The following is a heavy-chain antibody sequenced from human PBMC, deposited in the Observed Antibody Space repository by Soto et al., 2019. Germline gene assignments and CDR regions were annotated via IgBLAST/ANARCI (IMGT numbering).Heavy chain of an antibody. CDR1: GYNFINYA. J-gene: IGHJ2*01. CDR3: ARDGLYCGGDCYHYWXFDL. CDR2: INAGNGNT. V-gene: IGHV1-3*01. Sequence: ASVKVSCKASGYNFINYAMHWVRQAPGQRLEWMGWINAGNGNTKYSQKFQGRVTITRDTSASTAYMELSSLRSEDTAVYYCARDGLYCGGDCYHYWXFDLWARRSLVTVSS. D-gene: IGHD2-21*02.